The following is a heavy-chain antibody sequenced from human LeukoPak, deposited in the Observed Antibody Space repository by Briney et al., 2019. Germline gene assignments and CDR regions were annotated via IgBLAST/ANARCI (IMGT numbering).Heavy chain of an antibody. CDR2: IDPSDSYT. V-gene: IGHV5-10-1*01. CDR3: ARHDTDSSGYYFSSPFDY. Sequence: GESLKISCKGSGYSFTSYWISWVRQMPGKGLEWRGRIDPSDSYTNYSPSFQGHVTISADKSISTAYLQWSSLKASDTAMYYCARHDTDSSGYYFSSPFDYWGQGTLVTVSS. CDR1: GYSFTSYW. D-gene: IGHD3-22*01. J-gene: IGHJ4*02.